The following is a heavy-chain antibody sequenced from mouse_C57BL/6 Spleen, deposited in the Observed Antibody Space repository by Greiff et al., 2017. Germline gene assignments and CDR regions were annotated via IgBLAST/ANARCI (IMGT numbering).Heavy chain of an antibody. CDR2: IDPSDSYT. J-gene: IGHJ4*01. V-gene: IGHV1-69*01. CDR1: GYTFTSYW. Sequence: QVQLQQPGAELVMPGASVKLSCKASGYTFTSYWMHWVKQRPGQGLEWIGEIDPSDSYTNYNQKFKGKSTLTVDKSSSTAYMQLSSLTSEDSAVYYCARRDYYYGSSYGAMDYWGQGTSVTVSS. D-gene: IGHD1-1*01. CDR3: ARRDYYYGSSYGAMDY.